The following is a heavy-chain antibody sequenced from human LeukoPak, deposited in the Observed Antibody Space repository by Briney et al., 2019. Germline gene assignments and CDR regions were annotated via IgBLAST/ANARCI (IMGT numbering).Heavy chain of an antibody. J-gene: IGHJ4*02. CDR1: GYSISSGYY. CDR3: ARGVGSKGPFDY. V-gene: IGHV4-38-2*02. CDR2: IYHSGST. Sequence: SETLSLTCTVSGYSISSGYYWGWIRQPPGKGLEWIGSIYHSGSTYYNPSLKSRVTISVDTSKNQFSLKLSSVTAADTAVYYCARGVGSKGPFDYWGQGTLVTVSS. D-gene: IGHD3-10*01.